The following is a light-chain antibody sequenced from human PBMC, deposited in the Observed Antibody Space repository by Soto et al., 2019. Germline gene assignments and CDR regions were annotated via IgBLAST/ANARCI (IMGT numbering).Light chain of an antibody. CDR1: SSDVGGYNY. J-gene: IGLJ1*01. CDR3: SSYTSSSLYV. V-gene: IGLV2-14*01. CDR2: DVS. Sequence: HSALTQPASVSGSPGQSIAISCTGTSSDVGGYNYVSWYQQHPGKAPKLIIYDVSNRPSGVSKRFSGSKSGNAASLTISGLQAEDEADYYCSSYTSSSLYVFGTGTKLTVL.